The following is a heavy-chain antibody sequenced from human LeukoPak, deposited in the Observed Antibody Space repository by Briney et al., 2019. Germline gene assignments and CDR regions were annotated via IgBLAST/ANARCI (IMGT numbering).Heavy chain of an antibody. D-gene: IGHD5-12*01. CDR2: VFYTGSF. CDR1: GGSLSGSY. Sequence: SETLSLTCAVSGGSLSGSYWSWIRQFPGKGLEWIGFVFYTGSFNYNPSLKSRVRISVDTSRNQFSLKLSSVTAADTAVYYCARDRAKWPHDAFDIWGQGTMVTVSS. CDR3: ARDRAKWPHDAFDI. V-gene: IGHV4-59*01. J-gene: IGHJ3*02.